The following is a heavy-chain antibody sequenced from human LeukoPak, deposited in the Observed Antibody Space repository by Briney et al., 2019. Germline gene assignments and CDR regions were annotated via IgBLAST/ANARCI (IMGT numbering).Heavy chain of an antibody. J-gene: IGHJ4*02. D-gene: IGHD3-22*01. V-gene: IGHV3-21*01. Sequence: PGGSLRLSCAASGFTFSSYSMNWVRQAPGKGLEWVSSISSSSSYIYYADSVKGRFTISRDNSKNTLYLQMNSLRAEDTAVYYCARLKYYYDSSGYSADYWGQGTLVTVSS. CDR1: GFTFSSYS. CDR2: ISSSSSYI. CDR3: ARLKYYYDSSGYSADY.